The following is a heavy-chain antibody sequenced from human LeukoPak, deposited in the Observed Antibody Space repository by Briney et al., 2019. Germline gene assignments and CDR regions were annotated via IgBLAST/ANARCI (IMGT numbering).Heavy chain of an antibody. J-gene: IGHJ4*02. Sequence: PGGTLRLSCAGSGFTFSSFALDWGRQAPGKGLEGGAVISYDGSNKYYADSVKGRFTISRDNSKNTLYLQMNSLRAEDTAVYYCARDRVVAAFDYWGQGTLVTVSS. D-gene: IGHD2-15*01. V-gene: IGHV3-30*01. CDR2: ISYDGSNK. CDR3: ARDRVVAAFDY. CDR1: GFTFSSFA.